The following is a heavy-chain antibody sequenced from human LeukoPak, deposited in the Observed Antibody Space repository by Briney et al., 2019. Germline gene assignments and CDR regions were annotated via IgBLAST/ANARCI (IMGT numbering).Heavy chain of an antibody. V-gene: IGHV3-21*01. CDR1: GLTFSGYS. CDR2: ISTTSRYI. D-gene: IGHD5-12*01. CDR3: ARGNSDYDHDY. J-gene: IGHJ4*02. Sequence: PGGSLRLSCAASGLTFSGYSMNWVRQAPGKGLEWVSSISTTSRYIYYADSVKARFTVSRDNAKNSLYLQMNSLRAEDTAVYYCARGNSDYDHDYWGQGTLVTVSS.